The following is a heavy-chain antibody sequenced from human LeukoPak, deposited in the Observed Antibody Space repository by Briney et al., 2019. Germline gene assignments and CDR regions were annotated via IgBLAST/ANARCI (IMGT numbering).Heavy chain of an antibody. CDR1: GYSFSNDW. CDR2: IYPGDSDT. Sequence: GESLKISCKGSGYSFSNDWIGWVRQMPGKGLEWMGIIYPGDSDTRYSPSFQGQVTISADKSISTAYLQWSSLEASDTAMYYCARRGCNGGSCYGYWGQGTLVIVSS. CDR3: ARRGCNGGSCYGY. D-gene: IGHD2-15*01. V-gene: IGHV5-51*01. J-gene: IGHJ4*02.